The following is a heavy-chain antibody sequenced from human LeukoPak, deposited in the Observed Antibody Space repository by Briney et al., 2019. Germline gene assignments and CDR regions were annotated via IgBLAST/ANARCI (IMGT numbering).Heavy chain of an antibody. D-gene: IGHD6-19*01. J-gene: IGHJ6*02. CDR1: GFTFSSYA. CDR3: ARDLSIAVAGTYYYYYYGMDV. Sequence: GGSLRLSCAASGFTFSSYAMSWVRQAPGKGLEWVSAISGRGGSTYYADSVKGRFTISRDNSKNTLYLQMNSLRAEDTAVYYCARDLSIAVAGTYYYYYYGMDVWGQGTTVTVSS. CDR2: ISGRGGST. V-gene: IGHV3-23*01.